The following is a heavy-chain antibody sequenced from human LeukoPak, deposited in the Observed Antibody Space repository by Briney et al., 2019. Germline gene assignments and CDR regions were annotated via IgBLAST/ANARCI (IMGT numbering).Heavy chain of an antibody. J-gene: IGHJ4*02. Sequence: PPETLSLTCAVYGGSFSGYYWSWIRRPPGKGLEWIGEINHSGSTNYNPSLKSRVTISVDTSKNQFSLKLSSVTAADTAVYYCARVGVTTPYYWGQGTLVTVSS. CDR1: GGSFSGYY. D-gene: IGHD4-17*01. V-gene: IGHV4-34*01. CDR3: ARVGVTTPYY. CDR2: INHSGST.